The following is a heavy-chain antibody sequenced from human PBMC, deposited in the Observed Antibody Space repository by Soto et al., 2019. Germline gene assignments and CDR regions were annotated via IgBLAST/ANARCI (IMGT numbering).Heavy chain of an antibody. D-gene: IGHD3-22*01. Sequence: SETLSLTCTVSGGSISSGGYYWSWIRQHPGKGLEWIGYIYYSGSTYYNPSLKSRVTISVDASKNQFSLKLSSVTAADTAVYYCASEVVYAYYDSSGYYQHFDYWGQGTLVTVSS. V-gene: IGHV4-31*03. CDR3: ASEVVYAYYDSSGYYQHFDY. CDR2: IYYSGST. CDR1: GGSISSGGYY. J-gene: IGHJ4*02.